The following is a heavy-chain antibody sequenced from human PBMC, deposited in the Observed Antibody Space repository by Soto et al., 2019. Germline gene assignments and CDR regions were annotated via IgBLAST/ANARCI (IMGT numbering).Heavy chain of an antibody. V-gene: IGHV2-5*02. CDR1: GFSLSTSGVG. J-gene: IGHJ4*02. CDR3: VQGAGEH. CDR2: IYWDDDK. D-gene: IGHD3-16*01. Sequence: QITLKESGPPLVNSTQTLTLTCTFSGFSLSTSGVGVGWIRQPPGRALEWLALIYWDDDKRYSPSLRSRLTITKDTSKNQVALTMTNMDPVDTATYYCVQGAGEHWGQGTLVTVSS.